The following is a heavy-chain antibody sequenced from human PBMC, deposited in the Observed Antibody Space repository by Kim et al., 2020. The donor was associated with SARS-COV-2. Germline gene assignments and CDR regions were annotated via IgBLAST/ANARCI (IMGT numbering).Heavy chain of an antibody. CDR3: ARGYDGY. J-gene: IGHJ4*02. V-gene: IGHV4-34*01. Sequence: HSGSTNYNPSLKSRVTISVDTSKNQFSLKLSSVTAADTAVYYCARGYDGYWGQGTLVTVSS. CDR2: HSGST. D-gene: IGHD1-1*01.